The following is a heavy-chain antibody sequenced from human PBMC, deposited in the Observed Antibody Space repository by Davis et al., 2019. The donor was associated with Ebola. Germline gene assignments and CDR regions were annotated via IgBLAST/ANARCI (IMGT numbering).Heavy chain of an antibody. CDR1: GGFISSSSYY. Sequence: MPSETLSLTCSVSGGFISSSSYYWTWIRQSPEKGLEWIGNIYYSGSTYYNPSLKSRLSMSVDRAKDQFSLHLSSVTAADAAKYYCGRHASRAGPYYGLDVWGQGTTVTVSS. CDR2: IYYSGST. CDR3: GRHASRAGPYYGLDV. J-gene: IGHJ6*02. V-gene: IGHV4-39*01.